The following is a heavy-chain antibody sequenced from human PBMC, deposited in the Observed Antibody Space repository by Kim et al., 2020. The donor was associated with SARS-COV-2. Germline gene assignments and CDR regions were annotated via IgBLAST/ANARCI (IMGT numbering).Heavy chain of an antibody. CDR3: ARDRLKSYFDWSYYFDY. V-gene: IGHV3-30-3*01. Sequence: GGSLRLSCAASGFTFSSYAMHWVRQAPGKGLEWVAVISYDGSNKYYADSVKGRFTISRDNSKNTLYLQMNSLRAEDTAVYYCARDRLKSYFDWSYYFDY. J-gene: IGHJ4*01. D-gene: IGHD3-9*01. CDR2: ISYDGSNK. CDR1: GFTFSSYA.